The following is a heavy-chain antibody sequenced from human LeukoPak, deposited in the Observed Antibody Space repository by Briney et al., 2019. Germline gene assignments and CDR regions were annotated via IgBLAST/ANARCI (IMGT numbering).Heavy chain of an antibody. Sequence: PGGSLRLSCAASGFSFSSYSMNWVRQAPGKGLEWVSYISTSSSIIYYADSVKGRFTISRDNAKNSLYLQMNSLRAEDTAVYCCARDDFGDSVDYWGQGTLVTVSA. CDR3: ARDDFGDSVDY. CDR2: ISTSSSII. D-gene: IGHD4-17*01. CDR1: GFSFSSYS. V-gene: IGHV3-48*04. J-gene: IGHJ4*02.